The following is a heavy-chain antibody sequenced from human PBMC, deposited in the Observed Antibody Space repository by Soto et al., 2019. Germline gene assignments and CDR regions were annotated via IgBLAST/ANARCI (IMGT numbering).Heavy chain of an antibody. CDR2: ISAYNGNT. V-gene: IGHV1-18*04. D-gene: IGHD6-6*01. CDR1: GYTFTSYG. J-gene: IGHJ4*02. Sequence: QVQLVQSGAEVKKPGASVKVSCKASGYTFTSYGISWVRQAPGQGLEWMGWISAYNGNTNYAQKLQGRVTMTTDTSTSTAYMELRSLRSDDTAVYYCARDTFTQYSKLVRFDYWGQGPLVTVSS. CDR3: ARDTFTQYSKLVRFDY.